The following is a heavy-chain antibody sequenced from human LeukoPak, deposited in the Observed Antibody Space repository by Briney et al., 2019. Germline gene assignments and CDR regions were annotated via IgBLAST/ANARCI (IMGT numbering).Heavy chain of an antibody. D-gene: IGHD2-2*01. J-gene: IGHJ4*02. CDR3: AKVRGVHCSSPACYYYDA. CDR2: VSPSGGRT. Sequence: GGSLRLSCGASGFTFSSYAMSWVRQTPGRGLEWVAGVSPSGGRTIYADSAEGRFTISRDNSNDTVYLQLSSLRAEDSALYYCAKVRGVHCSSPACYYYDAWGQGTPVTVSS. V-gene: IGHV3-23*01. CDR1: GFTFSSYA.